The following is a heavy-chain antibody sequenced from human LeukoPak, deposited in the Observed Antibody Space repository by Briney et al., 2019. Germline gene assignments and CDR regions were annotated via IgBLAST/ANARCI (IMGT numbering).Heavy chain of an antibody. J-gene: IGHJ4*02. D-gene: IGHD3-10*01. V-gene: IGHV3-9*01. CDR3: AKAPHYYTSATYWDYFEN. CDR2: ISWNSDTT. Sequence: GGSLRLSCAASGFTFDDFAMHWVRQSPGKGLEWVSGISWNSDTTAYADSVKGRFTISRDNANNSLYLLMNSLRSEDTAFYYCAKAPHYYTSATYWDYFENWGQGSLVTVSP. CDR1: GFTFDDFA.